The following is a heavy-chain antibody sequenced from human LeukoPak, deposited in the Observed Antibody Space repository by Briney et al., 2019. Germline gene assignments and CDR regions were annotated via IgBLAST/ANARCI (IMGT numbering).Heavy chain of an antibody. Sequence: ASVKVSCKVSGYALTELSMHWVRQAPGNGLEWMGGFDPEDGETIYAQKFQGRVTMTEDTSTDTAYMELSSLRSEDTAVYYCATDLRGYYGSGPFQHWGQGTLVTVSS. CDR3: ATDLRGYYGSGPFQH. CDR2: FDPEDGET. J-gene: IGHJ1*01. V-gene: IGHV1-24*01. CDR1: GYALTELS. D-gene: IGHD3-10*01.